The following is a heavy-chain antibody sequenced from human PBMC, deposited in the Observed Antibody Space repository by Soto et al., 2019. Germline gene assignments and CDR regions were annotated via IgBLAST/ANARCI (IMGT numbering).Heavy chain of an antibody. CDR1: GGSFSGYY. J-gene: IGHJ6*02. CDR3: ARARSSGYYHDYYFYGMDV. Sequence: SETLSLTCAVYGGSFSGYYWSWIRQPPGKGLEWIGEINHSGSTNYNPSLKSRVTISVDTSKNQFSLKLGSVTAADTAVYYCARARSSGYYHDYYFYGMDVWGQGTTVTVSS. CDR2: INHSGST. V-gene: IGHV4-34*01. D-gene: IGHD3-22*01.